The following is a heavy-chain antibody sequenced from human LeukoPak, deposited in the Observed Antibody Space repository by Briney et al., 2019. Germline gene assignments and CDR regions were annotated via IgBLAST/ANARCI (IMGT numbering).Heavy chain of an antibody. J-gene: IGHJ6*03. Sequence: GGSLRLSCAASGFTFSSYGMHWVRQAPGKGLEWVAFIRYDGSNKYYADSVKGRFTISRDNAKNSLYLQMNSLRAEDTAVYYCARLRYHDFWSGYWKYYYYMDVWGKGTTVTVSS. V-gene: IGHV3-30*02. CDR2: IRYDGSNK. CDR3: ARLRYHDFWSGYWKYYYYMDV. CDR1: GFTFSSYG. D-gene: IGHD3-3*01.